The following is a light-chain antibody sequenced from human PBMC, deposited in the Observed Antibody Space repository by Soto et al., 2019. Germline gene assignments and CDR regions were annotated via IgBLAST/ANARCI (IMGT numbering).Light chain of an antibody. Sequence: DIQVTQSPSSLSASVGDRVTITCRASQSISSYLNWYQQKPGKAPKLLIYAASSLQSGVPSRFSGSGSGTDFTLTISSLRSEDIATYYCQESYSSLGTFGQGTKVDIK. J-gene: IGKJ1*01. V-gene: IGKV1-39*01. CDR3: QESYSSLGT. CDR2: AAS. CDR1: QSISSY.